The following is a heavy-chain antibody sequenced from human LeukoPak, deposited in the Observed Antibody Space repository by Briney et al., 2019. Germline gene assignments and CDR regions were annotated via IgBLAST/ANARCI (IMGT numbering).Heavy chain of an antibody. V-gene: IGHV1-69*02. D-gene: IGHD1-26*01. CDR2: IIPILGIA. CDR1: GGTFSSYT. CDR3: ARVAVGATYLFGVGWFDP. J-gene: IGHJ5*02. Sequence: SVKVSCKASGGTFSSYTISWVRQAPGQGLEWMGRIIPILGIANYAQKFQGRVTITADKSTSTAYMELSSLRSEDTAVYYCARVAVGATYLFGVGWFDPWGQGTLVTVSS.